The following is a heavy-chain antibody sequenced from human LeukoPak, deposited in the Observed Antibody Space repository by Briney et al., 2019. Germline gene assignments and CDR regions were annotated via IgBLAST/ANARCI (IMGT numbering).Heavy chain of an antibody. Sequence: GASVKVSCKASGYTFTSYYMHWVRQAPGQGLEWMGIINPSGGSTSYAQKFQGRVTMARDTSTSTVYMELSSLRSEDTAVYYCARGSYGLDYYYYGMDVWGQGTTVTVSS. V-gene: IGHV1-46*01. CDR3: ARGSYGLDYYYYGMDV. CDR1: GYTFTSYY. D-gene: IGHD5-18*01. CDR2: INPSGGST. J-gene: IGHJ6*02.